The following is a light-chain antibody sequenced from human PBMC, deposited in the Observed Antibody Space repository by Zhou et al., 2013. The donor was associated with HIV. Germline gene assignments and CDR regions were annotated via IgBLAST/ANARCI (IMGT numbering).Light chain of an antibody. J-gene: IGKJ2*01. Sequence: DIQMTQSPSSVSASVGDRVTITCRASQGISTWLAWYQQKPGKAPKLLIYKASSLESGVPSRFSASGSGTEFTLTISSLQPDDFATYYCQQYSAYAYTFGQGTNLEIK. CDR2: KAS. CDR1: QGISTW. CDR3: QQYSAYAYT. V-gene: IGKV1-5*03.